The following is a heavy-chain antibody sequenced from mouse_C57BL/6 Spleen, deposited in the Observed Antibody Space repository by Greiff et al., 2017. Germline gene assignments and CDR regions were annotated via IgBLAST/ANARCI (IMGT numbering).Heavy chain of an antibody. CDR2: INPSTGGT. D-gene: IGHD2-1*01. CDR1: GYSFTGYY. V-gene: IGHV1-42*01. J-gene: IGHJ3*01. Sequence: VQLQQSGPELVKPGASVKISCKASGYSFTGYYMNWVKQSPEKSLEWIGEINPSTGGTTYNQKFKAKATLTVDKSSSTAYMQLKSLTSEDAAVYYCARGDGNSSGFAYWGQGTLVTVSA. CDR3: ARGDGNSSGFAY.